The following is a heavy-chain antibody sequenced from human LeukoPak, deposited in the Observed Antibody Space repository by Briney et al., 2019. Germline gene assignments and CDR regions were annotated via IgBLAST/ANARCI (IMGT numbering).Heavy chain of an antibody. D-gene: IGHD3-22*01. CDR2: IYHSGST. CDR1: GGSISSSNW. CDR3: ARGEYYDSSGYYHFDY. Sequence: SETLSLTCAVSGGSISSSNWWSWVRQPPGKGLEWIGEIYHSGSTNYNPSLKSRVTMSVDESKNQFSLKLSSVTAADTAVYYCARGEYYDSSGYYHFDYWGQGTLVTVSS. V-gene: IGHV4-4*02. J-gene: IGHJ4*02.